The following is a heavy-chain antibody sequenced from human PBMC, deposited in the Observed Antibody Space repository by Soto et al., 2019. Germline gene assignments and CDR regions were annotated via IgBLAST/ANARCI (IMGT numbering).Heavy chain of an antibody. CDR3: ARYGANNLDY. D-gene: IGHD1-1*01. CDR2: IYPDDSDT. Sequence: GESLKISCKGSGFYFTGYWIGWVRQMPGKGLEWMGVIYPDDSDTRYSPSFQGQVTISADKSISTAYLQWSSLEASDTAIYYCARYGANNLDYWGKGTLVTVSS. V-gene: IGHV5-51*01. J-gene: IGHJ4*02. CDR1: GFYFTGYW.